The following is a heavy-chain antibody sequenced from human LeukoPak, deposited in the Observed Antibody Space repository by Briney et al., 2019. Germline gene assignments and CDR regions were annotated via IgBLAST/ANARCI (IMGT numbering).Heavy chain of an antibody. V-gene: IGHV4-31*03. J-gene: IGHJ4*02. Sequence: SETLSLTCTVSGGSIRSSYYYWGWIRQHPGKGPEWIGYISYGGNTYYNPSLKSRVAISADTPKNQFSLKLSSTTAADTAVYYCARAPVATPSEFDYWGQGTLVTVSS. D-gene: IGHD5-12*01. CDR1: GGSIRSSYYY. CDR3: ARAPVATPSEFDY. CDR2: ISYGGNT.